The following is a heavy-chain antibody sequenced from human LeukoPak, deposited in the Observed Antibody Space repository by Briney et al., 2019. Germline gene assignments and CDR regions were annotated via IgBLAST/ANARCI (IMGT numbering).Heavy chain of an antibody. J-gene: IGHJ4*02. CDR2: IYSSGST. V-gene: IGHV4-31*03. CDR3: ARVSHYDSSGLYFDY. D-gene: IGHD3-22*01. Sequence: SETLSLTCTVPCGSITGGGDYWSWIRQHPGMGLEWIGYIYSSGSTSYKPSLKSRVTISLDTSENQFSLKLTSVTAADTAVYYCARVSHYDSSGLYFDYWGQGTLVTVSS. CDR1: CGSITGGGDY.